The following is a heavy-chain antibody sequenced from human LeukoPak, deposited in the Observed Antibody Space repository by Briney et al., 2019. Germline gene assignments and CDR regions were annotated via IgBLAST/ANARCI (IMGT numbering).Heavy chain of an antibody. D-gene: IGHD3-9*01. V-gene: IGHV3-23*01. Sequence: PGGSLRLSCAASGFTFSSYAMSWVRQAPGKGLEWVSAISGSGGSTYYADSVKGRFTISRDNSKNTLYLQMNSLRAEDTAVYYCAKDPHYDILTGYSAGVLYYFDYWGQGTLVTVSS. CDR2: ISGSGGST. J-gene: IGHJ4*02. CDR3: AKDPHYDILTGYSAGVLYYFDY. CDR1: GFTFSSYA.